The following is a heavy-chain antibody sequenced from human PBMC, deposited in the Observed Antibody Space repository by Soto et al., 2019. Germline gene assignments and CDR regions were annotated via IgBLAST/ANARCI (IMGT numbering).Heavy chain of an antibody. CDR2: ISYDGSNT. J-gene: IGHJ4*02. D-gene: IGHD3-10*01. CDR3: VGGQYYFDS. CDR1: GFPFTTYG. Sequence: QVQLVESGGGVVQPGRSLRLSCAASGFPFTTYGMHWVREGPGKGLEWVAVISYDGSNTYYADSVKGRFTISRDNSKNTLYLQMNSLRPEDTAVYYCVGGQYYFDSRGQGTLVTVSS. V-gene: IGHV3-30*03.